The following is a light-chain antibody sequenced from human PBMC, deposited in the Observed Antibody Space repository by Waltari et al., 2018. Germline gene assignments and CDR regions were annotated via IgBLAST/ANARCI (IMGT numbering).Light chain of an antibody. CDR1: QSVGTN. J-gene: IGKJ2*01. Sequence: EILMTPSPATPSASPGEVATLPCRASQSVGTNLAWYQQKPGQPPRAVVYGAYRRARGIPARFSGSGSGTEFTLTISSLQSEDFAVYYCQQYNIWPPNHTFGQGTKLEI. CDR2: GAY. V-gene: IGKV3-15*01. CDR3: QQYNIWPPNHT.